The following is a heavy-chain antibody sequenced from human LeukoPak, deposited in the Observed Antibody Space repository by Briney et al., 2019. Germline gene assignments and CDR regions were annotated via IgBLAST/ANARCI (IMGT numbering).Heavy chain of an antibody. J-gene: IGHJ3*02. CDR1: GYSISSGYY. D-gene: IGHD5-18*01. V-gene: IGHV4-38-2*02. CDR2: IYHSGST. CDR3: ARGYSYGFDAFDI. Sequence: PSETLSLTCTVSGYSISSGYYWGWIRQPPGKGLEWIGSIYHSGSTYYNPSLKSRVTISVDTSKNQFSLKLSSVTAADTAVYYCARGYSYGFDAFDIWGQGTMVTVSS.